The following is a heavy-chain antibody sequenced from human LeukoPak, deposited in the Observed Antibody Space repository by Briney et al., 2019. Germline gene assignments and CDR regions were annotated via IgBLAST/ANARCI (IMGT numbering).Heavy chain of an antibody. V-gene: IGHV3-53*01. Sequence: PGGSLRLSCAASGFTVSSNYMSWVRQAPGKGLEWVSVIYSGGSTYYADSVKGRFTISRDNSKNTLYLQMNSLRAEDTAVYYCARIFGVVIPGAFDIWGQGTMVTVSS. CDR2: IYSGGST. D-gene: IGHD3-3*01. J-gene: IGHJ3*02. CDR3: ARIFGVVIPGAFDI. CDR1: GFTVSSNY.